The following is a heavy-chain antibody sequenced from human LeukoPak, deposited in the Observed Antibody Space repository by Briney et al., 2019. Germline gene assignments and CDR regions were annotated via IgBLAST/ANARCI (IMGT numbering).Heavy chain of an antibody. CDR2: ISSSSSYI. J-gene: IGHJ6*03. Sequence: PGGSLRLPCAASGFTFSSYSMNWVRQAPGKGLEWVSSISSSSSYIYYADSVKGRFTISRDNAKNSLYLQMNSLRAEDTAVYYCARDSSMAWLMVTYYMDVWGKGTTVTVSS. V-gene: IGHV3-21*01. D-gene: IGHD5-18*01. CDR1: GFTFSSYS. CDR3: ARDSSMAWLMVTYYMDV.